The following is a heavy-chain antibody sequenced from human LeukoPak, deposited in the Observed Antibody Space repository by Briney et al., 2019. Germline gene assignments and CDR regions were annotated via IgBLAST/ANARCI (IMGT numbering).Heavy chain of an antibody. V-gene: IGHV1-2*02. CDR2: INPNSGGT. J-gene: IGHJ4*02. CDR3: ASLTGRGLFLFDY. Sequence: ASVKVSCKASGYTFTGYYMHWVRQTPGQGLEWMGWINPNSGGTNYAQKFQGRVTMTRDTSISTAYMELSRLRSDDTAVYYCASLTGRGLFLFDYWGQGTLVTVSS. D-gene: IGHD7-27*01. CDR1: GYTFTGYY.